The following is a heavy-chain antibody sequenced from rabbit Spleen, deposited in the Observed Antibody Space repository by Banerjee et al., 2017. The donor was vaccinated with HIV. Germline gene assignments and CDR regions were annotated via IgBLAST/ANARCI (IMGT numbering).Heavy chain of an antibody. D-gene: IGHD8-1*01. Sequence: QEQLEETGGGLVQPGGSLTLSCKTSGFDFSSYSMSWVRQAPGKGPEWIACIYNGDGSTYYASWVNGRFTCSKTSSTTVTLQMTSLTAADTATYFCARDAGSSFSTYGMDLWGPGTLVTVS. CDR1: GFDFSSYS. CDR2: IYNGDGST. V-gene: IGHV1S47*01. J-gene: IGHJ6*01. CDR3: ARDAGSSFSTYGMDL.